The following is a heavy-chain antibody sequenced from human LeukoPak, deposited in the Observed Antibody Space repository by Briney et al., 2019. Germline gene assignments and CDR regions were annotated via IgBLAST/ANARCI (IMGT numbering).Heavy chain of an antibody. CDR3: ARDGFSSSWYGRALDY. CDR2: IWYDESNK. Sequence: GGSLRLSCAASGFTVSTNCMTWVRQAPGKGLEWVAVIWYDESNKYYADSVKGRFTISRDNSRNTLYLQMNSLRAEDTAVYYCARDGFSSSWYGRALDYWGQGTLVTVSS. J-gene: IGHJ4*02. D-gene: IGHD6-13*01. V-gene: IGHV3-33*08. CDR1: GFTVSTNC.